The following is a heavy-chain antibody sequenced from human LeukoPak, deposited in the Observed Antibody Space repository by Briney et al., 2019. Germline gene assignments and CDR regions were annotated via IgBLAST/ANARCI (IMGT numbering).Heavy chain of an antibody. V-gene: IGHV1-69*13. CDR3: ARESSGWQFYYYYYGMDV. Sequence: SVKVSCKASGGTFSSYAISWVRQAPGQGLEWMGGIIPIFGTANYAQKFQGRVTITVDESTSTAYMELSSLRSEDTAVYYCARESSGWQFYYYYYGMDVWGQGTTVTVSS. J-gene: IGHJ6*02. CDR1: GGTFSSYA. CDR2: IIPIFGTA. D-gene: IGHD6-19*01.